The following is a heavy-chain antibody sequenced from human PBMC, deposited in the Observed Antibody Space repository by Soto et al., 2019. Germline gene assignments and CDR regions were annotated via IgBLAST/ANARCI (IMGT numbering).Heavy chain of an antibody. CDR2: INHSGST. D-gene: IGHD4-17*01. V-gene: IGHV4-34*01. Sequence: SETLSLTCAVYGGSFSGYYWSWIRQPPGKGLEWIGEINHSGSTNYNPSLKSRVTISVDTSKNQFSLKLSSVTAADTAVYYCARLGYGDYRYWYFDLWGRGTLVTVSS. CDR1: GGSFSGYY. J-gene: IGHJ2*01. CDR3: ARLGYGDYRYWYFDL.